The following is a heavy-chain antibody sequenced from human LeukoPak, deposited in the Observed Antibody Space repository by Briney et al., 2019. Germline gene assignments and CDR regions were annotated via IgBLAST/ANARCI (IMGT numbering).Heavy chain of an antibody. Sequence: SETLSLTCTVSGASISGSGYYWGWVRQPPGKGLEWIGSIYYSGSTYYNSSLKSRVTISLDTSKNQFPLKLSSVTAADTAVYYCARATATGLIDYWGQGTLVTVSS. CDR3: ARATATGLIDY. CDR1: GASISGSGYY. J-gene: IGHJ4*02. CDR2: IYYSGST. V-gene: IGHV4-39*06. D-gene: IGHD3-9*01.